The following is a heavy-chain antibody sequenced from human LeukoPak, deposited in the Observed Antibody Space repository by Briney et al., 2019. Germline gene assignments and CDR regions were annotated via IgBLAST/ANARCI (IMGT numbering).Heavy chain of an antibody. J-gene: IGHJ3*02. CDR3: AKGPTYYDFWSGYYGSAFDI. D-gene: IGHD3-3*01. CDR2: ISGSGGST. Sequence: PGGSLRLSCAASGFTFSSYAMSWVRHAPGKGLEWVSAISGSGGSTYYADSVKGRFTISRDNSKNTLYLQMNSLRAEDTAVYYCAKGPTYYDFWSGYYGSAFDIWGQGTMVTVSS. CDR1: GFTFSSYA. V-gene: IGHV3-23*01.